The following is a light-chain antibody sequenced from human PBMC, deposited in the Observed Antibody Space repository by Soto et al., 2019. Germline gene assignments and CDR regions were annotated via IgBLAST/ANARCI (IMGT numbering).Light chain of an antibody. J-gene: IGLJ2*01. CDR2: GNS. Sequence: QLVLTQPPSVSGAPGQRVTISCTGSSSNIGAGYDVHWYQQLPGTAPKLLIYGNSNRPSEVPDRFSGSKSGTSASLAITGLQAEDEADYYCQSYDSSLSGFVVFGGGTKVTVL. CDR3: QSYDSSLSGFVV. V-gene: IGLV1-40*01. CDR1: SSNIGAGYD.